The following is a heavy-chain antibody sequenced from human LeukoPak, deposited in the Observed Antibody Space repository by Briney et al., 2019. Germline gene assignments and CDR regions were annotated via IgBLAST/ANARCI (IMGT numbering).Heavy chain of an antibody. Sequence: PSETLSLTCTVSGGSISNNNYYWAWIRQPPGKGLEWIGYIYYSGSTNYNPSLKSRVTISVDTSKNQFSLKLSSVTAADTAVYYCARGGRDTAMVLDYWGQGTLVTVSS. CDR2: IYYSGST. J-gene: IGHJ4*02. V-gene: IGHV4-61*05. CDR3: ARGGRDTAMVLDY. D-gene: IGHD5-18*01. CDR1: GGSISNNNYY.